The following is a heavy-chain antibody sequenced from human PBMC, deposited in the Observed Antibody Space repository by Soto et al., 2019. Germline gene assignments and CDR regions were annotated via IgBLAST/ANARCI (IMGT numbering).Heavy chain of an antibody. CDR2: ISAYNGNT. CDR1: GYTLISYG. CDR3: ARDKWISSPTPAAFQH. V-gene: IGHV1-18*01. Sequence: ASVKVSCKASGYTLISYGISWVRQAPGQGPEWMGWISAYNGNTNYAEKFQGRVTMITDTSTSTAYMELRSLRSDDTAVYYCARDKWISSPTPAAFQHWGQGTLVTVSS. D-gene: IGHD2-2*01. J-gene: IGHJ1*01.